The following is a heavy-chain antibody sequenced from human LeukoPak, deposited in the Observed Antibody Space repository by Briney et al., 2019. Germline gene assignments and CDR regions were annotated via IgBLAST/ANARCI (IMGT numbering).Heavy chain of an antibody. Sequence: GESLKISCKGSGYSFTSYWIGWVRQMPRKGLGWMGIIYPGDSDTIYSPSFQGQVTVSADKSVSTAYLQRSSLKASDTAMYYCARRQVSSRYFDYWGQGTLVTVSS. CDR2: IYPGDSDT. CDR3: ARRQVSSRYFDY. V-gene: IGHV5-51*01. J-gene: IGHJ4*02. D-gene: IGHD2-2*01. CDR1: GYSFTSYW.